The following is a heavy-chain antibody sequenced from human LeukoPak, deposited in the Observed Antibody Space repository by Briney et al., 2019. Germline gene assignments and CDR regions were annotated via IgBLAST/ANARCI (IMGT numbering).Heavy chain of an antibody. D-gene: IGHD5-24*01. J-gene: IGHJ4*02. CDR3: ASERWLQSYFDY. CDR1: GFTFSSYA. V-gene: IGHV3-23*01. Sequence: RAGGSLRLSCAASGFTFSSYAMSWVRQAPGKGLEWVSAISGSGGSTYYADSVKGRFTISRDNSKNTLYLQMNSLRAEDTAVYYCASERWLQSYFDYWGQGTLVTVSS. CDR2: ISGSGGST.